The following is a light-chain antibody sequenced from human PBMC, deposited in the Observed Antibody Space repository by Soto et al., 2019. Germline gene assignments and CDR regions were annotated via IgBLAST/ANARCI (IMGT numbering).Light chain of an antibody. CDR1: LSVSSSY. J-gene: IGKJ2*01. Sequence: EIVLTQSPGTLSLSPGERATLSCRASLSVSSSYLACYQQKPVQAPRLLIYGASSRATGIPDRFSGSGSGTDFTLTISRLEPEDFAVYYCQQYGSSPHTFGRGTKLEIK. V-gene: IGKV3-20*01. CDR3: QQYGSSPHT. CDR2: GAS.